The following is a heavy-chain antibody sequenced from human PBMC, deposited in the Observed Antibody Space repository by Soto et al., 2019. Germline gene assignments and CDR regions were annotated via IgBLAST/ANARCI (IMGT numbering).Heavy chain of an antibody. CDR1: GGSSSSGVYY. CDR3: ARDDYGGNYNY. D-gene: IGHD4-17*01. V-gene: IGHV4-31*03. CDR2: IYYSGST. Sequence: KTSETLSLTCTVSGGSSSSGVYYWSCTRHHPGKGLAWIGYIYYSGSTYYNPSLKSRVTISVDTSKNQFSLKLSSVTAADTAVYYCARDDYGGNYNYWGQGTLVTVSS. J-gene: IGHJ4*02.